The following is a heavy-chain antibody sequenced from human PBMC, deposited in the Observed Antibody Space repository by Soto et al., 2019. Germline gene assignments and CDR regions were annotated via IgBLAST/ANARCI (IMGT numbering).Heavy chain of an antibody. CDR2: SSAYNGNT. D-gene: IGHD6-19*01. CDR3: ARDSFPLLAVAGTDFDY. Sequence: QVQLVQSGAEVKKPGASVKVSCEASGYTFTTYGISWVRQAPGQGLEWMGWSSAYNGNTNYAQKLQGRVTMTTDTSPSTAYMALRSLRPDDTAVYYCARDSFPLLAVAGTDFDYWGQGTLLTVSS. CDR1: GYTFTTYG. J-gene: IGHJ4*02. V-gene: IGHV1-18*01.